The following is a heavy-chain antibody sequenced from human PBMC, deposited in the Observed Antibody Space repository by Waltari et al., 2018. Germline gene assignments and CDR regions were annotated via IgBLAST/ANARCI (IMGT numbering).Heavy chain of an antibody. CDR2: INPIVGTA. J-gene: IGHJ4*02. CDR3: ARGRSAYGDYGSVDY. V-gene: IGHV1-69*05. CDR1: GGTFSSYA. Sequence: QVQLVQSGAEVKKPGSSVKVSCKASGGTFSSYAISWVRQAPGQGLEWMGGINPIVGTANYAQKFEGRVTITTDESTSTAYMELSSLRSEDTAVYYCARGRSAYGDYGSVDYWGQGTLVTVSS. D-gene: IGHD4-17*01.